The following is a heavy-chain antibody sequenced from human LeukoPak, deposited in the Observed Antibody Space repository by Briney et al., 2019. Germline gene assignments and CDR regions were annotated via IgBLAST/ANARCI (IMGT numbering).Heavy chain of an antibody. CDR2: ISPNSGGT. CDR3: AREATVTTIFDY. V-gene: IGHV1-2*02. CDR1: GYTFTGDY. D-gene: IGHD4-11*01. J-gene: IGHJ4*02. Sequence: ASVKVSFKASGYTFTGDYMYWVRQAPGQGLEWMGWISPNSGGTNYAQKFQGRVTMTRDTSISTAYMELSRLTSDDTAVYYCAREATVTTIFDYWGQGTLVTVSS.